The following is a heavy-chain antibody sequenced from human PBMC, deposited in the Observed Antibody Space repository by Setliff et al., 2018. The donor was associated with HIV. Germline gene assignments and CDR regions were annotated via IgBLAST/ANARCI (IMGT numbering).Heavy chain of an antibody. Sequence: SETLSLTCTVSGESIRTSSYYWSWIRQTPEKGLEWIGSVYNSGSTYSSPSLTSRVTISVDTSKNQFSLKMTSVTAAGMGVYYCARPRNSNNWEAVLFWGQGMLVTVSS. J-gene: IGHJ4*02. V-gene: IGHV4-39*01. CDR3: ARPRNSNNWEAVLF. D-gene: IGHD1-26*01. CDR2: VYNSGST. CDR1: GESIRTSSYY.